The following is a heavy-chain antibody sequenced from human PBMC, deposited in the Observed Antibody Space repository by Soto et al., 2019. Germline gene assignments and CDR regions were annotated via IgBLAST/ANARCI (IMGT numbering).Heavy chain of an antibody. CDR2: ISGGGDAA. Sequence: EVQLLESGGGLVQPVGYLRLSCAGSGFTFINYAMNWVRQVPGKGLEWVSSISGGGDAAFFPDSVRGRFTISRDKSQNTVTLQMNGLGVDDTAVYYCARKILGSTSRPNYWYFEDWGRGTLVTVSS. CDR3: ARKILGSTSRPNYWYFED. D-gene: IGHD3-16*01. J-gene: IGHJ2*01. V-gene: IGHV3-23*01. CDR1: GFTFINYA.